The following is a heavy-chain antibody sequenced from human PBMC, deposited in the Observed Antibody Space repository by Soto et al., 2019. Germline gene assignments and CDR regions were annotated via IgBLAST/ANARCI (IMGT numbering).Heavy chain of an antibody. V-gene: IGHV4-34*02. Sequence: QVQLQQWGAGLLKPSETLSLTCAVCGGSFSGYYWTWIRQPPGKGLEWIGEIHPSGSTNYNPSLKSRVTITAATSKNQYSLKLTSVTAADTAVYYCATGRPNPRHNYYDYVWGSNRYTIYFDYWGQGTLVTVSS. CDR2: IHPSGST. CDR3: ATGRPNPRHNYYDYVWGSNRYTIYFDY. D-gene: IGHD3-16*02. J-gene: IGHJ4*02. CDR1: GGSFSGYY.